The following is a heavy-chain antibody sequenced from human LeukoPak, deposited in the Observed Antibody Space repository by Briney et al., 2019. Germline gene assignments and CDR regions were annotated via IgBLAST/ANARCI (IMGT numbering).Heavy chain of an antibody. CDR2: IYYSGST. V-gene: IGHV4-59*12. J-gene: IGHJ3*02. D-gene: IGHD2-15*01. Sequence: SETLSLTCTVSGGFISSYYWSWIRQPPGKGLEWIGYIYYSGSTNYNPSLKSRVTISVDTSKNQFSLKLSSVTAADTAVYYCARDAYCSGGSCYGDAFDIWGQGTMVTVSS. CDR1: GGFISSYY. CDR3: ARDAYCSGGSCYGDAFDI.